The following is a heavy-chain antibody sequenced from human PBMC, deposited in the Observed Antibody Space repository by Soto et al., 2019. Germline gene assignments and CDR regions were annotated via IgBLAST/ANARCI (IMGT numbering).Heavy chain of an antibody. D-gene: IGHD2-2*01. CDR1: GGTFNTYT. J-gene: IGHJ3*01. Sequence: QVHLIQSGAEVKKPGSSVKVSCKAAGGTFNTYTLIWVRQAPGHGLEWMGRIIPMLTVTNSAQKFQGRLTLTADKSTGTAFMELTSLRSEDTPGYYCSIGSWSAETFDVWGQGTMVTVSS. CDR2: IIPMLTVT. CDR3: SIGSWSAETFDV. V-gene: IGHV1-69*02.